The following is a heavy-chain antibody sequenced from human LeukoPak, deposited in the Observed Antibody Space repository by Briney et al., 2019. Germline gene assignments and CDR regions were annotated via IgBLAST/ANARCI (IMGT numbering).Heavy chain of an antibody. J-gene: IGHJ4*02. Sequence: DSVKGRFTISRDNVENSLFLQMNSLRAEDTAVYYCARGGSSSNLFFDYWGQGTLVTVSS. V-gene: IGHV3-7*01. CDR3: ARGGSSSNLFFDY. D-gene: IGHD3-16*01.